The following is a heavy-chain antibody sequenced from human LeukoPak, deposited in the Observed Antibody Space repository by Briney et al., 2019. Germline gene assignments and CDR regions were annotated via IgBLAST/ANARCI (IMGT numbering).Heavy chain of an antibody. D-gene: IGHD2-15*01. Sequence: SETLSLTCTVSGGSISSGGYYWSWIRQPPGKGLEWIGYIYHSGSTYYNPSLKSRVTISVDRSKNQFSLKLSSVTAADTAVYYCARGLPVNYFMDVWGKGTTVTVSS. CDR2: IYHSGST. V-gene: IGHV4-30-2*02. J-gene: IGHJ6*03. CDR3: ARGLPVNYFMDV. CDR1: GGSISSGGYY.